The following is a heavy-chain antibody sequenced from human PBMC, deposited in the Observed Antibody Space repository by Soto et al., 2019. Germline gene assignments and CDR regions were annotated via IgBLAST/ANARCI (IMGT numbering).Heavy chain of an antibody. CDR1: GGSISSSSYY. V-gene: IGHV4-39*01. CDR3: ARLLARFGELLGGEDY. D-gene: IGHD3-10*01. J-gene: IGHJ4*02. CDR2: IYYSGST. Sequence: QLQLQESGPGLVKPSETLSLTCTVSGGSISSSSYYWGWIRQPPGKGLEWIGSIYYSGSTYYNPSLTSRVTISVDTSKNQFSLKLSSVTAADTAVYYCARLLARFGELLGGEDYWGQGTLVTVSS.